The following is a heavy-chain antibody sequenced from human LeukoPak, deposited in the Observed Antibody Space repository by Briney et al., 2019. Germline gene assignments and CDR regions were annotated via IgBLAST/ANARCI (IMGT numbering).Heavy chain of an antibody. CDR2: NYYSGST. CDR3: AAMVRGVIISYFDY. CDR1: GGSISSGGYY. J-gene: IGHJ4*02. V-gene: IGHV4-31*01. D-gene: IGHD3-10*01. Sequence: PSQTLSLTCTVSGGSISSGGYYWSWIRPPPGQGLEWIVSNYYSGSTYYNPSLKSLVTISVDTSKNQFSLKLSSVTAADTAVYYCAAMVRGVIISYFDYWGQGTLVTVSS.